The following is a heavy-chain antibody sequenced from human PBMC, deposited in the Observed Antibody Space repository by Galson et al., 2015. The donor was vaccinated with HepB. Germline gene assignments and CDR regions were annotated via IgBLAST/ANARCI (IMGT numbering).Heavy chain of an antibody. Sequence: SLRLSCAASGFTFSSYSMNWVRQAPGKGLEWVSYISSSSSTIYYADSVKGRFTISRDNAKNSLYLQMNSLRDEDTAVYYCARDWSYGYYYYMDVWGKGTTVTVSS. D-gene: IGHD5-18*01. CDR1: GFTFSSYS. CDR3: ARDWSYGYYYYMDV. V-gene: IGHV3-48*02. CDR2: ISSSSSTI. J-gene: IGHJ6*03.